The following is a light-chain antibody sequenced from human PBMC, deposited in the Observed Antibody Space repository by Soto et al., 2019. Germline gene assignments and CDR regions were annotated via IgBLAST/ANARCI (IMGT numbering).Light chain of an antibody. J-gene: IGLJ2*01. V-gene: IGLV2-14*01. CDR2: DVS. Sequence: QSALTQPASVSGSPGQSITISCTGTSSDVGGYNYVSGYQQHPGKAPKLMIYDVSDRPSGVSIRVSGSKSVNTASLTISGLPAEDEADYYCSSYTGSSTVVFGGGTKLTVL. CDR3: SSYTGSSTVV. CDR1: SSDVGGYNY.